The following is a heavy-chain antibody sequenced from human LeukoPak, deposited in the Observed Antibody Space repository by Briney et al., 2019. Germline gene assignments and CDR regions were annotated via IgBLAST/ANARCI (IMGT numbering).Heavy chain of an antibody. CDR1: GYTFTSYA. D-gene: IGHD5-18*01. Sequence: ASVKVSCKASGYTFTSYAVNWVRQAPGQGLEWMGWINTNTGNPTYAQGFTGRFVFSLDTSVSTAYLQISSLKAEDTAVYYCATRGYSYEIDYWGQGTLVTVSS. CDR3: ATRGYSYEIDY. J-gene: IGHJ4*02. CDR2: INTNTGNP. V-gene: IGHV7-4-1*02.